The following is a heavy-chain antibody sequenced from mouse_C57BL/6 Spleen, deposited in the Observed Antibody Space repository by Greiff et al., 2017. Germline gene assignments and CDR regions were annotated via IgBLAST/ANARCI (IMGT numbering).Heavy chain of an antibody. Sequence: VQLQQSVAELVRPGASVKLSCTASGFYIKNTYMHWVKQRPEQGLEWIGRIDPANGNTKYAPKFQGKATITADTSSNTAYLQLSSLTSEDTAISYSARGGTYSNLLAYWGQGTLVTVSA. J-gene: IGHJ3*01. D-gene: IGHD2-5*01. CDR1: GFYIKNTY. V-gene: IGHV14-3*01. CDR2: IDPANGNT. CDR3: ARGGTYSNLLAY.